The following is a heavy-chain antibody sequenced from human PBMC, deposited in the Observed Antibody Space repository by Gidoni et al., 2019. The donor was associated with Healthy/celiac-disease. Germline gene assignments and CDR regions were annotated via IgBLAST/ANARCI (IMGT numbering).Heavy chain of an antibody. V-gene: IGHV3-74*01. CDR3: ARGSGSGWYYFDY. CDR1: GFTFSSYW. Sequence: EVQLVESGGGLVQPGGSLRLSCAASGFTFSSYWMHWVRQAPGKGLVWVSRLNSDGGSTSYADSVKGRFTISRDNAKNTLYLQMNSLRAEDTAVYYCARGSGSGWYYFDYWGQGTLVTVSS. CDR2: LNSDGGST. D-gene: IGHD6-19*01. J-gene: IGHJ4*02.